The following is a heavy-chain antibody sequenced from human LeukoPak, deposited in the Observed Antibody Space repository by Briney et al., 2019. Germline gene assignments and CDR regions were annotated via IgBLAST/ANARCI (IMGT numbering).Heavy chain of an antibody. D-gene: IGHD3-10*02. CDR2: IYYSGST. V-gene: IGHV4-59*01. CDR3: ARTLFGKTASNYYYYMDV. J-gene: IGHJ6*03. Sequence: PSETLSLTCTVSGGSISSYYWSWIRQPPGKGLEWIGYIYYSGSTNYNPSLKSRVTISVDTSKNQFSLKLSSVTAADTAVYYCARTLFGKTASNYYYYMDVWGKGTTVTVS. CDR1: GGSISSYY.